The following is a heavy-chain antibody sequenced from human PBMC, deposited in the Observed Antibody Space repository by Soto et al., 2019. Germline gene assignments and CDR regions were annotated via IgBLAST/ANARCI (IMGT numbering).Heavy chain of an antibody. CDR3: AREDCILIPAVSDF. D-gene: IGHD6-13*01. J-gene: IGHJ4*02. CDR2: SSGSGDTT. V-gene: IGHV3-23*01. CDR1: GFTFSSFA. Sequence: GGSPGLSSATSGFTFSSFAMSWVRQAPGKGLEWVSTSSGSGDTTQYADSVKGRFTDSRDKYKNSVSLQMTSLRVEDTDVYYCAREDCILIPAVSDFWGQGTLVSVSA.